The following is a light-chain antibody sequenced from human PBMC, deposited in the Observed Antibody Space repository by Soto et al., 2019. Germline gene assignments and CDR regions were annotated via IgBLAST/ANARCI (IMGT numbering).Light chain of an antibody. CDR2: GAF. V-gene: IGKV3-15*01. CDR1: QSVSSN. J-gene: IGKJ5*01. Sequence: EIVMRQSPVTLSVSPGERVTLSCRASQSVSSNLAWYQQKPGQAPSLLIYGAFTRATGIPARFSGTGSGTEFTLTISSLQSEDFALYYCQQYNNWPITFGQGTRLEIK. CDR3: QQYNNWPIT.